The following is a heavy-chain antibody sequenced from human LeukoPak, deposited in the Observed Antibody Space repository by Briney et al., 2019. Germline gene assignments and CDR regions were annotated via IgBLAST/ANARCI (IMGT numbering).Heavy chain of an antibody. CDR2: IYSSGST. CDR3: AREGWLLPNYSYYCAMDV. CDR1: GGSINSYY. J-gene: IGHJ6*02. D-gene: IGHD3-22*01. Sequence: SETLSLTCTVSGGSINSYYWSWIRQPAGKGLEWIGRIYSSGSTNYNPSLQSRVTMSVDTSKSQFSLKLSSVTAADTAVYFCAREGWLLPNYSYYCAMDVWGQGTTVAVSS. V-gene: IGHV4-4*07.